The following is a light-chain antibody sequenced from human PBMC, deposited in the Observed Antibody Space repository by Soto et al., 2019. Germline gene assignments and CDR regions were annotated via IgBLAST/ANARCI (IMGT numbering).Light chain of an antibody. V-gene: IGKV3-20*01. CDR3: QQFGSSVT. CDR1: QSVSSTY. J-gene: IGKJ5*01. CDR2: RTS. Sequence: EIVLTQSPGPLSLSPWERATLSCGASQSVSSTYLAWYQQKPVQAPRLLIYRTSTRATGIPDRFSGSGSGTDFTLTISRLEPEDFAVYYCQQFGSSVTFGHGTRLEIK.